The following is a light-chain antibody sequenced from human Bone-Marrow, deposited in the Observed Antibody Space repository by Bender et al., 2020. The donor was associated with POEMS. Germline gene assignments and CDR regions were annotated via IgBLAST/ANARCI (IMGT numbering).Light chain of an antibody. CDR1: SLRSFY. CDR3: QSRDSSATHHWL. Sequence: SSELTQDPAVSVALGQTVRITCQGDSLRSFYAGWYQQKPGQAPLVVIYGKNNRPSGIPDRFSGSSSGDTAALTITGAQAEDEADYYCQSRDSSATHHWLFGGGTKLTVL. J-gene: IGLJ3*02. CDR2: GKN. V-gene: IGLV3-19*01.